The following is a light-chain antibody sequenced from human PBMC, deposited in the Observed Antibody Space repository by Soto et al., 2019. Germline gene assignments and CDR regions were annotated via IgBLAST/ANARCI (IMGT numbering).Light chain of an antibody. CDR3: QQYDNWPPT. J-gene: IGKJ1*01. Sequence: EIVMTQSPATLSVSPGETATLSCRASQAVNTRLAWYQHKPGQAPRLLIYLASNRAAGVPARFSGGGSGTDFTLTISSLQSEDFAVYSCQQYDNWPPTFGQGTKVDIK. CDR1: QAVNTR. CDR2: LAS. V-gene: IGKV3D-15*01.